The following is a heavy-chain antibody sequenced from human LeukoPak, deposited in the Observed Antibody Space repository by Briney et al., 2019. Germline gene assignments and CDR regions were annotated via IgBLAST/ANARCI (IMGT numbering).Heavy chain of an antibody. D-gene: IGHD3-3*02. CDR3: ARGHFWSGYTYQDYFYYMDV. J-gene: IGHJ6*03. CDR1: GFSFSIFA. V-gene: IGHV3-64*01. Sequence: SGGSLRHSCAASGFSFSIFAMHWVRQAPGRGLESVSGISYNGDGTYYANSVKGRFTISRDNSKKTLYLQVGSLRVEDMGVYYCARGHFWSGYTYQDYFYYMDVWGKGTAVTVSS. CDR2: ISYNGDGT.